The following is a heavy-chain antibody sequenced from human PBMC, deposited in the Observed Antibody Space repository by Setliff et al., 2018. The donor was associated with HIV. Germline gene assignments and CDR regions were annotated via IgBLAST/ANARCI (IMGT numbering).Heavy chain of an antibody. CDR3: AKFFGGYGDYMGFDY. Sequence: PGGSLRLSCAASGFTFSTYAMSWVRQAPGKGLAWVSAISAGGGSTYYAYSVKGRFTISRDNSKNTLYLQMNSLRAEDTAVYYCAKFFGGYGDYMGFDYWGQGTLVTVSS. J-gene: IGHJ4*02. D-gene: IGHD4-17*01. CDR1: GFTFSTYA. V-gene: IGHV3-23*01. CDR2: ISAGGGST.